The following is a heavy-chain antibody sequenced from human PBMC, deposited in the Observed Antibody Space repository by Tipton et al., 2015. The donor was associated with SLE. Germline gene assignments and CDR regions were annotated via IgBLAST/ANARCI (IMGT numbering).Heavy chain of an antibody. J-gene: IGHJ5*02. CDR1: GGSISGYH. Sequence: TLSLTCTVSGGSISGYHWSWLRQPPGKGLEWIGYISYTETTKYNPSLESRVIISVDTSKNQFSLRLSSVTAADTAMYYCARDFRANGNWFDPWGQGTLVTVSS. CDR3: ARDFRANGNWFDP. D-gene: IGHD3-3*01. CDR2: ISYTETT. V-gene: IGHV4-59*08.